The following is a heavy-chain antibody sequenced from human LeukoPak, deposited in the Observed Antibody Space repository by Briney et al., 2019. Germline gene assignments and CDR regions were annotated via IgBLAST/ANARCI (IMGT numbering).Heavy chain of an antibody. D-gene: IGHD2-21*02. CDR3: AKGTAIIVVVTAGDY. J-gene: IGHJ4*02. CDR2: ISWNSGSI. V-gene: IGHV3-9*01. Sequence: GGSLRLSCAASGFTFDDYAMHWVRQAPGKGLEWVSGISWNSGSIGYADSVKGRFTISRDNSKNTLYLQMNSLRAEDTAVYYCAKGTAIIVVVTAGDYWGQGTLVTVSS. CDR1: GFTFDDYA.